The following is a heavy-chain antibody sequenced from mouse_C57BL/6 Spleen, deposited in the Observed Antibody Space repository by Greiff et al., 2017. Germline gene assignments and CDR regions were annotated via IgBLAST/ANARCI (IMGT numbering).Heavy chain of an antibody. CDR2: IYPGSGST. J-gene: IGHJ4*01. CDR3: ARVYYSNYYAMDY. CDR1: GYTFTSYW. Sequence: LQQSGAELVKPGASVKMSCKASGYTFTSYWITWVKQRPGQGLEWIGDIYPGSGSTNYNEKFKSKATLTVDTSSSTAYMQLSSLTSEDSAVYYCARVYYSNYYAMDYWGQGTSVTVSS. V-gene: IGHV1-55*01. D-gene: IGHD2-5*01.